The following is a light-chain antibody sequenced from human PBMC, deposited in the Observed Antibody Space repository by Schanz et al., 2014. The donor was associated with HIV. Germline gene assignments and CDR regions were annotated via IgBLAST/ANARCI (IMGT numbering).Light chain of an antibody. CDR3: VSYTRSSTVI. J-gene: IGLJ2*01. CDR1: SSDVGAYKY. Sequence: QSALTQPASVSGPPGQSITISCTGTSSDVGAYKYVSWYQQHPGEAPKLMIFDVNSRPSGVSDRFSGSKSGNTASLTVSGLQAEDEADYYCVSYTRSSTVIFGGGTKLTVL. CDR2: DVN. V-gene: IGLV2-14*03.